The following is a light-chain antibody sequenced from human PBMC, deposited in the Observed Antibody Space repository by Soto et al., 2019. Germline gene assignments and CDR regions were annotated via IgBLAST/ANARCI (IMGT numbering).Light chain of an antibody. J-gene: IGKJ2*01. Sequence: DIQMTQSPSSLSASFGDRVTLTCRASQSIDTYLNWYQQKPGTAPKLLMYAASTLHSGVPSRFSGSGSGTDFTLTSSSLQREDFATYFCQQSHSTPYTFGQGTKLEI. CDR1: QSIDTY. V-gene: IGKV1-39*01. CDR3: QQSHSTPYT. CDR2: AAS.